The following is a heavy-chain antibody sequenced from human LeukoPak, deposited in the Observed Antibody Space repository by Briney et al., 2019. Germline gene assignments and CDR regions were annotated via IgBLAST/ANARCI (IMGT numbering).Heavy chain of an antibody. D-gene: IGHD3-10*01. Sequence: SGGSLRLSCAASGFTFSSYAMSWVRQAPGKGLERVSAISGSGGSTYYADSVKGRFTISRDNSKNTLYLQMNSLRAEDTAVYYCVSRDYYYGSGSYYKSSPYFDYWGQGTLVTVSS. CDR2: ISGSGGST. CDR1: GFTFSSYA. J-gene: IGHJ4*02. CDR3: VSRDYYYGSGSYYKSSPYFDY. V-gene: IGHV3-23*01.